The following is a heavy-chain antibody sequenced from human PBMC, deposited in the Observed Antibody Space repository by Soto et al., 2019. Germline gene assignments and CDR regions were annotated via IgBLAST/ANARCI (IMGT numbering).Heavy chain of an antibody. V-gene: IGHV3-30-3*01. Sequence: QVQLVESGGGVVQPGRSLRLSCAASGFTFSSYAMHWVRQAPGKGLEWVAVISYDGSNKYYADSVKGRFTISRDNSKNTPYLQMNSLRAKDTAVYYCARPLWRDDYNWGYFDLWGRGTLVTVSS. CDR3: ARPLWRDDYNWGYFDL. CDR2: ISYDGSNK. D-gene: IGHD4-4*01. J-gene: IGHJ2*01. CDR1: GFTFSSYA.